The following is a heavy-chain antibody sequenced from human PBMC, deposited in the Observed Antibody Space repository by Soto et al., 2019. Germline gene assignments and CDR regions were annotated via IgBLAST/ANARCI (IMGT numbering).Heavy chain of an antibody. CDR2: ISYDGSNK. CDR3: AKYPNTAMVTLGYGMDV. V-gene: IGHV3-30*18. CDR1: GFTFSSYG. Sequence: QVQLVESGGGVVQPGRSLRLSCAASGFTFSSYGMHWVRQAPGKGLEWVAVISYDGSNKYYVDSVKGRFTISRDNSKNALYLQMNSLRAEDTAVYYGAKYPNTAMVTLGYGMDVWGQGTTVTVSS. J-gene: IGHJ6*02. D-gene: IGHD5-18*01.